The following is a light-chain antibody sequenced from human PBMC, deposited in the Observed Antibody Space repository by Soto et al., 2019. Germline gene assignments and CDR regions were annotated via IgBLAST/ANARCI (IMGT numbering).Light chain of an antibody. CDR2: TAS. Sequence: DILMTQSPSSLSASVGDSVTIPCRASQRINKYLNWYQQRSGRAPRLLIHTASSLHSGVPSRFSGSGSGSDFTLTISSLQPEDFATYFCQQSFSTPYTFGQGTKLEI. CDR3: QQSFSTPYT. V-gene: IGKV1-39*01. CDR1: QRINKY. J-gene: IGKJ2*01.